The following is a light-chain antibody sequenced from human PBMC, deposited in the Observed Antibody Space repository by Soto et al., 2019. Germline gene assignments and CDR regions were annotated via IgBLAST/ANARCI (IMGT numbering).Light chain of an antibody. V-gene: IGKV3-15*01. CDR2: GAS. J-gene: IGKJ4*01. CDR1: QSVSTN. CDR3: QQYNEWPLT. Sequence: ETVMTQSPATLSVSPGERATLSCGASQSVSTNLAVYQQKPGQVPRLLIYGASTRASDIPARFSGSGSGTEFTLTISSLQSEDFAVYYCQQYNEWPLTFGGGTKVEIE.